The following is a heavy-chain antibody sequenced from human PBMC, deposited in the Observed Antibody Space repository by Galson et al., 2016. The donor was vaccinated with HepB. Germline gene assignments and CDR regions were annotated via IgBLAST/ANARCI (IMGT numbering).Heavy chain of an antibody. D-gene: IGHD2-8*01. CDR2: ISDYNGNT. CDR1: GYTFSSYE. J-gene: IGHJ3*01. Sequence: SVKVSCTASGYTFSSYEISWVRQAPGQGLEWMAGISDYNGNTNYPQKPQGRVTMTTDASTSTAYMELRSLTTEDTAVYYCARVYPGVTFDFWGQGTMVTVSS. V-gene: IGHV1-18*01. CDR3: ARVYPGVTFDF.